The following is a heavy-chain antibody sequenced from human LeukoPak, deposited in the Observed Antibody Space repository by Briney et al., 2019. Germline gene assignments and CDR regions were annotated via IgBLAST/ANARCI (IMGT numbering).Heavy chain of an antibody. CDR3: ARATVRGVTYGMDV. CDR1: GYTFTSYG. D-gene: IGHD3-10*01. CDR2: ISAYNGNT. J-gene: IGHJ6*02. Sequence: ASVKVCCKASGYTFTSYGISWVRQAPGQGLEWIGWISAYNGNTNYAQKLQGRVTMTTDTSTSTAYMELRSLRSDDTAVYYCARATVRGVTYGMDVWGQGTTVTVSS. V-gene: IGHV1-18*01.